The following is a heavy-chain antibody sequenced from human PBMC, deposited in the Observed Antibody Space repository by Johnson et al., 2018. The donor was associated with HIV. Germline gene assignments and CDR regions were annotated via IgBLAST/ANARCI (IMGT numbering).Heavy chain of an antibody. D-gene: IGHD3-16*01. CDR3: ARESGGQYDAFDI. J-gene: IGHJ3*02. CDR1: GFTFSSYA. Sequence: VLLVESGGDVVQPGRSLRLSCAASGFTFSSYAMHWVRQPPGKGLEYVSAISSNGGSTYYANSVKGRFTISRHNSKNTLYLQMGSLRAEDMAVYYCARESGGQYDAFDIWGQGTMVTVSS. CDR2: ISSNGGST. V-gene: IGHV3-64*01.